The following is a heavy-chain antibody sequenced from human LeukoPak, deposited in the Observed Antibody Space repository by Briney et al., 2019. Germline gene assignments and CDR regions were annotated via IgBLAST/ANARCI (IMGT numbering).Heavy chain of an antibody. J-gene: IGHJ4*02. D-gene: IGHD5-18*01. Sequence: PGRSLRLSCAASGFTFSSYGMHWVRQAPGKGLEWVAVISYDGSNKYYADSVKGRFTISRDNSKNTLYLQMNSLRAEDTAVYYCAREDTGNDYWGQGTLVTVSS. CDR1: GFTFSSYG. CDR3: AREDTGNDY. CDR2: ISYDGSNK. V-gene: IGHV3-30*03.